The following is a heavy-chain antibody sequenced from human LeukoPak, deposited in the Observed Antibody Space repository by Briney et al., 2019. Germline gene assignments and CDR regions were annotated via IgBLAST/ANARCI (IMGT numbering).Heavy chain of an antibody. Sequence: SGGSLRLSCAASGFTFSRDWISWVRQAPGKGLEWVAMVKQDESEKYYVDSVKGRFTISRDNAKNSLYLQMDSLRAEDTALYYCASLDTSSYPSGAGYWGQGTLVTVSS. CDR3: ASLDTSSYPSGAGY. CDR2: VKQDESEK. J-gene: IGHJ4*02. V-gene: IGHV3-7*01. CDR1: GFTFSRDW. D-gene: IGHD3-10*01.